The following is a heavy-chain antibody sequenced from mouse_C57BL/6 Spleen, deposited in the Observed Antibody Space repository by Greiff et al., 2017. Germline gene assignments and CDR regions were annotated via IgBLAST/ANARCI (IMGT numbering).Heavy chain of an antibody. CDR1: GYAFSSYW. D-gene: IGHD1-1*01. J-gene: IGHJ1*03. CDR3: ARSRITTVVPYWYFDV. CDR2: IYPGDGDT. V-gene: IGHV1-80*01. Sequence: VQLQQSGAELVKPGASVKISCKASGYAFSSYWMNWVKQRPGKGLEWIGQIYPGDGDTNYNGKFKGKATLTADKSSSTAYMQLSSLTSEDSAVYFCARSRITTVVPYWYFDVWGTGTTVTVSS.